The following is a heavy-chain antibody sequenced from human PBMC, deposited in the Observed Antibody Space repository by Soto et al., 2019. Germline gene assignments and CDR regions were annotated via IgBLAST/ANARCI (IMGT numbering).Heavy chain of an antibody. J-gene: IGHJ4*02. V-gene: IGHV4-59*01. CDR3: ARVVALITMVRGVNYPLLGFDY. D-gene: IGHD3-10*01. CDR1: GGSISSYY. CDR2: IYYSGST. Sequence: PSETLSLTCTVSGGSISSYYWSWIRQPPGKGLEWIGYIYYSGSTNYNPSLKSRVTISVDTSKNQFSLKLSSVTAADTAVYYCARVVALITMVRGVNYPLLGFDYWGQGTLVTVSS.